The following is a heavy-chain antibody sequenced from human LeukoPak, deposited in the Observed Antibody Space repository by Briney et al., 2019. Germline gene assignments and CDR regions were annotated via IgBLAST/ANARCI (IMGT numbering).Heavy chain of an antibody. V-gene: IGHV3-66*01. J-gene: IGHJ6*02. Sequence: PGGSLRLSCAASGFTVSSNYMSWVRQAPGKGLEWVSVIYSGGSTYYADSVKGRFTISRDNSKNTLYLQMNSLRAEDTAVYYCARDGMSLLELHSYYGMDVWGQGTTVTVSS. D-gene: IGHD1-7*01. CDR1: GFTVSSNY. CDR2: IYSGGST. CDR3: ARDGMSLLELHSYYGMDV.